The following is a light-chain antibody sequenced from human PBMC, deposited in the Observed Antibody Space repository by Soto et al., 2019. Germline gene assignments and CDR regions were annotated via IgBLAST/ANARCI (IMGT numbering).Light chain of an antibody. CDR1: SNDVGGYNY. J-gene: IGLJ2*01. CDR2: DVS. V-gene: IGLV2-14*01. Sequence: QSALNQPASVSGSPGQSIAISCTGTSNDVGGYNYVSWYQQHPGKAPKLMIYDVSARPSGVSNRFSGSKSDNTASLTISGIQAEDEADYYCSSYTSSNTVVFGGGTKLPV. CDR3: SSYTSSNTVV.